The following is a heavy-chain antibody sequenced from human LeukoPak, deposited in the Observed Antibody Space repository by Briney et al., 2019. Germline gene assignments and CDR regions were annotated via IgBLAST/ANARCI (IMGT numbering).Heavy chain of an antibody. CDR1: GGSISSYY. CDR3: ARHRAARPFDY. CDR2: INHSGST. J-gene: IGHJ4*02. D-gene: IGHD6-6*01. Sequence: SETLSLTCTVSGGSISSYYWSWIRQPPGKGLEWIGEINHSGSTNYNPSLKSRVTISVDTSKNQFSLKLSSVTAADTAVYYCARHRAARPFDYWGQGTLVTVSS. V-gene: IGHV4-34*01.